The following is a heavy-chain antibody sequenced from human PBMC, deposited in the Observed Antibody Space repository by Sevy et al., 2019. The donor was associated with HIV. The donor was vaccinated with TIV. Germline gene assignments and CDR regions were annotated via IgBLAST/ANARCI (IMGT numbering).Heavy chain of an antibody. CDR3: ARRIGSAVAGWWYYYYGMDV. V-gene: IGHV4-39*01. CDR1: GGSISSSSYY. D-gene: IGHD6-19*01. J-gene: IGHJ6*02. Sequence: KQSQTLSLTCTVSGGSISSSSYYWGWIRQPPGKGLEWIGSIYYSGSTYYNPSLKSRVTISVDTSKNQFSLKLSSVTAADTAVYYCARRIGSAVAGWWYYYYGMDVWGQGTTVTVSS. CDR2: IYYSGST.